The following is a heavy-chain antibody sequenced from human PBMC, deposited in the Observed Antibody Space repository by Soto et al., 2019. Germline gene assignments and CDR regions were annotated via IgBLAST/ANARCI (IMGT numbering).Heavy chain of an antibody. CDR3: AKDGAPRYCSGRSCHPAGAY. CDR1: GFTFSNYG. CDR2: ISHDGSNK. Sequence: QVQLVESGGGMVQPGRSLRLSCAGSGFTFSNYGLHWVRQTPGKGLEWVAFISHDGSNKYYADSVKGRFTISRDSSKSTLYLQMDSLRVEDTAVYYCAKDGAPRYCSGRSCHPAGAYWGQGTLVTVSS. V-gene: IGHV3-30*18. J-gene: IGHJ4*02. D-gene: IGHD2-15*01.